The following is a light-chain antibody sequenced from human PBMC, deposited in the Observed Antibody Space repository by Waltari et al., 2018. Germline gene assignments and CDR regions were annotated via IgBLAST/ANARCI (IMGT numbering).Light chain of an antibody. V-gene: IGLV1-47*01. CDR1: ISHLGSNY. CDR3: ASWDDSHYV. CDR2: RNN. J-gene: IGLJ1*01. Sequence: QSVLTQPPSASETPGQRVTISCSGSISHLGSNYLYWYQQVPGAAPRPLIFRNNQRPSGVPDRFSGSKFGTSASLAIDGLRSEDEAVYYCASWDDSHYVFGPGTKVTVL.